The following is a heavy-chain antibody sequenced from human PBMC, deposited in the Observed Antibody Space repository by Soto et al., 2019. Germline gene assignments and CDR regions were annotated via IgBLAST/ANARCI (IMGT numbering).Heavy chain of an antibody. CDR2: IYPHDSDT. Sequence: GESLKISCKGSGYNFHTYCIAWVRQMPVKGLEWMGFIYPHDSDTRYSPSFRGQVTISADKSINPAYLQWTSLKASDTAIYFCARPTDYHYGMQVWGQGTTVTVSS. CDR1: GYNFHTYC. D-gene: IGHD4-17*01. J-gene: IGHJ6*02. CDR3: ARPTDYHYGMQV. V-gene: IGHV5-51*01.